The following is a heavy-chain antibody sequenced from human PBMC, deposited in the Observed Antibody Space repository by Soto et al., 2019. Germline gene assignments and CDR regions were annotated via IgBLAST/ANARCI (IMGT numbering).Heavy chain of an antibody. D-gene: IGHD2-8*01. CDR3: ARTHTLEYCTNGVCFRPSFDY. Sequence: XESLKISCKSSGYSFTSYWIGLVLQMPGKGLEWMGIIYPGDSDTRYSPSFQGQVTISADKSISTAYLQWSSLKASDTAMYYCARTHTLEYCTNGVCFRPSFDYWGQGTLVTVSS. V-gene: IGHV5-51*01. CDR2: IYPGDSDT. CDR1: GYSFTSYW. J-gene: IGHJ4*02.